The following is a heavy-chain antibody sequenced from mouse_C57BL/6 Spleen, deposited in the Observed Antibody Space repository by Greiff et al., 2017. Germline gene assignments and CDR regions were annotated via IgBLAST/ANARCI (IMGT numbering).Heavy chain of an antibody. J-gene: IGHJ2*01. D-gene: IGHD1-1*01. V-gene: IGHV1-64*01. CDR3: ARRGTTGAYYFDY. CDR2: IHPNSGST. Sequence: QVQLQQSGAELVKPGASVKLSCKASGYTFTSYWMHWVKQRPGQGLEWIGMIHPNSGSTNYNEKFKSKATLTVDKSSSTAYMQLSSLTSEDSAVYYCARRGTTGAYYFDYWGQGTTLTVAS. CDR1: GYTFTSYW.